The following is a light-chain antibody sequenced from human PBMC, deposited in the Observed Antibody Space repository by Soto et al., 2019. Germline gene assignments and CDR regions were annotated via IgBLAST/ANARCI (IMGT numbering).Light chain of an antibody. CDR1: QTVTFSY. V-gene: IGKV3-20*01. Sequence: EIVLTQSPGTLSLSPGERVALSCRASQTVTFSYLAWYQQKPGQAPRLLIFGASTRATGIPDRFRGSGSGTDFTLTISRLEPEDFAVYYCQQYGSSPGTFGQGTKVDIK. J-gene: IGKJ1*01. CDR2: GAS. CDR3: QQYGSSPGT.